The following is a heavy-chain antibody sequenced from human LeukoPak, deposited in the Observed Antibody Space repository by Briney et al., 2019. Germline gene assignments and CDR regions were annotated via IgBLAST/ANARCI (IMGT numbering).Heavy chain of an antibody. Sequence: GGSLRLSCAASGFTFSTYGMHWVRQAPGKGLEWVAFIRYDADKYYADSVRGRFTISRDNSKSTLFLQMNSLRAEDTAVYYCAKALGGYYYFDFWGQGTLVTVSS. D-gene: IGHD2-21*02. V-gene: IGHV3-30*02. CDR2: IRYDADK. CDR1: GFTFSTYG. CDR3: AKALGGYYYFDF. J-gene: IGHJ4*02.